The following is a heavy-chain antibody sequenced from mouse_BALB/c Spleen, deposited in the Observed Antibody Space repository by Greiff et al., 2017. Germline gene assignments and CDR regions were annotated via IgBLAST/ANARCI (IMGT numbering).Heavy chain of an antibody. J-gene: IGHJ2*01. CDR1: GYTFSSYW. Sequence: VQVVESGAELMKPGASVKISCKATGYTFSSYWIEWVKQRPGHGLEWIGEILPGSGSTNYNEKFKGKATFTADTSSNTAYMQLSSLTSEDSAVYYCAREEPLRLPFDYWGQGTTLTVSS. CDR2: ILPGSGST. V-gene: IGHV1-9*01. D-gene: IGHD1-2*01. CDR3: AREEPLRLPFDY.